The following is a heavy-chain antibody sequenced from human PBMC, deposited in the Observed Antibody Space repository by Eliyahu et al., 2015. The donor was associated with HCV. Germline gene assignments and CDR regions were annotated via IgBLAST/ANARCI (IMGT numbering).Heavy chain of an antibody. V-gene: IGHV2-70*15. CDR2: IDWDDDK. CDR1: GFSLSTSGMC. CDR3: ARIPPNIVVVPAAGAFDI. D-gene: IGHD2-2*01. J-gene: IGHJ3*02. Sequence: QVTLRESGPALVKPTQTLTLTCTFSGFSLSTSGMCVSWIRQPPGKALEWLARIDWDDDKYYSTSLKTRLTISKDTSKNQVVLTMTNMDPVDTATYYCARIPPNIVVVPAAGAFDIWGQGTMVTVSS.